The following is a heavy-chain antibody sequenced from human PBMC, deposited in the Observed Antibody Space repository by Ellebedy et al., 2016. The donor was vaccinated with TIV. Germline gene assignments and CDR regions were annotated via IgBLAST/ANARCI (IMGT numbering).Heavy chain of an antibody. J-gene: IGHJ6*02. Sequence: GESLKISCTASAFTVSANYMTWVRQAPGKGLEWVAVIAYDGSNQRYADSVKGRFTISRDNSDNTLFLQMDSLRGEDTAVYYCARERGGATGPCMDVWGQGTTVTVSS. D-gene: IGHD1-26*01. CDR2: IAYDGSNQ. CDR1: AFTVSANY. V-gene: IGHV3-30*01. CDR3: ARERGGATGPCMDV.